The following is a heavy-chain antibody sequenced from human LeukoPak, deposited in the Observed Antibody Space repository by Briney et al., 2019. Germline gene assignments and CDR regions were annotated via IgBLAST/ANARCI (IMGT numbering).Heavy chain of an antibody. V-gene: IGHV3-23*01. CDR2: LGARGDI. Sequence: GGSLRLSCVGSGFTFSDYAMNWVRQTPGKGLEWISSLGARGDIFYADSVQGRFTISRDNSNNAAHLQMNSLRPGDTAIYYCAKRGPGPVAGSYDFWGQGTLVTVSS. J-gene: IGHJ4*02. D-gene: IGHD6-19*01. CDR3: AKRGPGPVAGSYDF. CDR1: GFTFSDYA.